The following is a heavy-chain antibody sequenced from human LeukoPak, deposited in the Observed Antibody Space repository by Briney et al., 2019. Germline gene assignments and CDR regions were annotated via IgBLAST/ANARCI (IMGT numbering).Heavy chain of an antibody. CDR3: ASIVTRPVYFDY. Sequence: SETLSLTCVVYGGSFSDSYWSWIRQPPGKGLEWIGSISYTGSAFYNSSLKSRVTISVDTSKNQFSLKLNSVTAADTAVYYCASIVTRPVYFDYWGQGTLVTVSS. V-gene: IGHV4-34*01. CDR1: GGSFSDSY. D-gene: IGHD2/OR15-2a*01. J-gene: IGHJ4*02. CDR2: ISYTGSA.